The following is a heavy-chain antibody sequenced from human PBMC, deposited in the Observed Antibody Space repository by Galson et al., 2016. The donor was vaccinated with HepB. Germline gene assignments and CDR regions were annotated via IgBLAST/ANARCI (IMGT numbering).Heavy chain of an antibody. V-gene: IGHV3-30*04. Sequence: SLRLSCAASGFTFSDYIMHWVRQAPGKGLEWVAFISSDGSDKYYGDSVKGRFTISRDNSKNMIYLQMNSLSAEDTAVYFCARVPRVRAGYKRSGYSYVNAFHIWGQGTMVTVTS. CDR2: ISSDGSDK. D-gene: IGHD2-21*02. CDR3: ARVPRVRAGYKRSGYSYVNAFHI. J-gene: IGHJ3*02. CDR1: GFTFSDYI.